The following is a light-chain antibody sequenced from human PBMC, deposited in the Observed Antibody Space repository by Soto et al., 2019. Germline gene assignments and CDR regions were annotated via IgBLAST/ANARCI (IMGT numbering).Light chain of an antibody. CDR2: EVS. V-gene: IGLV2-8*01. CDR1: SSDVGGYNY. J-gene: IGLJ1*01. Sequence: QSVLTQPPSASGSPGQSVTISCTGTSSDVGGYNYVSWYQQHPGKAPKLMIYEVSKRPSGFPDRFSGSKSCNTVSLTVSGLQAEDEADYYCSSYVGTNSYVFGTGTKVTVL. CDR3: SSYVGTNSYV.